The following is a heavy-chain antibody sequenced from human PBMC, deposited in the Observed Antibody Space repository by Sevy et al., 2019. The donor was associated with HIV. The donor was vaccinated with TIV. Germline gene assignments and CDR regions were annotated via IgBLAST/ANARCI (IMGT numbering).Heavy chain of an antibody. J-gene: IGHJ4*02. Sequence: GGSLRLSCAASGFTFSNAWMNWVRQAPGKGLEWVGRIKSKTDGGTTDYAAPVKGRFTISRDDSKNTLYLQMNSLKTEDTAVYYCTTEAISYYYDSSGYDDYWGQVTLVTVSS. CDR3: TTEAISYYYDSSGYDDY. CDR1: GFTFSNAW. D-gene: IGHD3-22*01. V-gene: IGHV3-15*07. CDR2: IKSKTDGGTT.